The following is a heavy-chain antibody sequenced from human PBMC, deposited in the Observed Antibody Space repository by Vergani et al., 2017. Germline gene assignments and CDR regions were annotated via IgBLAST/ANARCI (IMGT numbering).Heavy chain of an antibody. CDR3: VRRTDGCRGAVCYSAPVYMDV. Sequence: QVQLVQSGAEVKKPGASVKVSCKASGYTFTGYYMHWVRQAPGQGLEWMGWIDTKSGDTSYAQQFQGRVTMTRVPSLRSAYMDLGRLTSDDSAVYYCVRRTDGCRGAVCYSAPVYMDVWGEGTTVTVSS. D-gene: IGHD2-21*01. J-gene: IGHJ6*03. CDR2: IDTKSGDT. CDR1: GYTFTGYY. V-gene: IGHV1-2*02.